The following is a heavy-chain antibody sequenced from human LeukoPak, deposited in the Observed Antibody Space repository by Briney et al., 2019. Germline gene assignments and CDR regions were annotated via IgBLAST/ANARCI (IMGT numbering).Heavy chain of an antibody. CDR2: ISHDGGNK. CDR1: GFTFSDHP. Sequence: PGGSLRLSCVASGFTFSDHPMYWARQAPGKGLEWVAVISHDGGNKNCADSLKGRFTVSRDNSKNTLFFQLSSLRAEDTAVYYCVRSSGIEKGEYCSGGSCYLDRWGQGTLVTVSS. D-gene: IGHD2-15*01. J-gene: IGHJ4*02. CDR3: VRSSGIEKGEYCSGGSCYLDR. V-gene: IGHV3-30*04.